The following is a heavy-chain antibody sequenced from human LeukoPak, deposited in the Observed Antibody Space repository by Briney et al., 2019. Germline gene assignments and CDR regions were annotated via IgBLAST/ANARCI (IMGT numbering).Heavy chain of an antibody. D-gene: IGHD3-22*01. V-gene: IGHV1-18*01. CDR2: IGSYGGDT. CDR1: TSR. Sequence: GASVKVSCKATSRISWVRQAPGQGLEWMGWIGSYGGDTYYAQKFQGRVTVTTDTSTSIAYMELRSLRSDDTAVYYCARDLWNLYDSSGYYRDFDSWGQGTLVTVSS. J-gene: IGHJ5*01. CDR3: ARDLWNLYDSSGYYRDFDS.